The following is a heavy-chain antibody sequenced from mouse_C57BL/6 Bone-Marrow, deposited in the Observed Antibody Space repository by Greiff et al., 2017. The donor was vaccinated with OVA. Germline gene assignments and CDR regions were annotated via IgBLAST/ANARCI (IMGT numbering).Heavy chain of an antibody. J-gene: IGHJ2*01. D-gene: IGHD1-1*01. CDR3: TTSYYGSTLYYCDY. Sequence: DVQLQESGAELVRPGASVKLSCTASGFNIKDDYMHWVKQRPEQGLEWIGWIDPENGDTEYASKFQGKATITADTSSNTAYLQLSSLTSEDTAVYYCTTSYYGSTLYYCDYWGQGTTLTVSS. CDR1: GFNIKDDY. V-gene: IGHV14-4*01. CDR2: IDPENGDT.